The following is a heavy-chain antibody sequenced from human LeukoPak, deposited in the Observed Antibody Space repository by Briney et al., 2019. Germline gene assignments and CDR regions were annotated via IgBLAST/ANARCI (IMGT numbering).Heavy chain of an antibody. CDR1: GFTVSSNY. V-gene: IGHV3-66*01. D-gene: IGHD1-14*01. J-gene: IGHJ3*02. CDR2: IYSGGST. Sequence: PGWSLRLSCAASGFTVSSNYMSWVRQAPGKGLEWVSVIYSGGSTYYADSVKGRFTISRDSSKNTLYLQMNSLRAEDTAVYYCASYPDDAFDIWGQGTMVTVSS. CDR3: ASYPDDAFDI.